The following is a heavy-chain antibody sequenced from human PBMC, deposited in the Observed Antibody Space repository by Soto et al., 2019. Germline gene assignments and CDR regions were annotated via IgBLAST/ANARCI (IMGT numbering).Heavy chain of an antibody. Sequence: PGGSLRLSCAASGFTASSYAMSWVRQAPGKGLEWVSAISGSGGSTYYADSVKGRFTISRDNSKNTLYLQMNSLRAEDTAVYYCAKEYVAHGGYYMDFWGKGTTVTVSS. CDR2: ISGSGGST. CDR1: GFTASSYA. J-gene: IGHJ6*03. D-gene: IGHD3-16*01. V-gene: IGHV3-23*01. CDR3: AKEYVAHGGYYMDF.